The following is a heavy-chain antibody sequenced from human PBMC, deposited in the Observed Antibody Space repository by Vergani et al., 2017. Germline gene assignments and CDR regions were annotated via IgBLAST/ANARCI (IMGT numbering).Heavy chain of an antibody. V-gene: IGHV1-18*04. CDR1: GYTFTNYI. Sequence: QVQLVQSGAEVKKPGASVKVSCKASGYTFTNYIITWVRQAPGQGLEWMGWISAYNGNTNYAQKLQGRVTMTTDTSTSTAHMELRSLRSDDTAVYYCAREIGSDYYDSSGYSHFDYWGQGTLVTVSS. J-gene: IGHJ4*02. CDR3: AREIGSDYYDSSGYSHFDY. D-gene: IGHD3-22*01. CDR2: ISAYNGNT.